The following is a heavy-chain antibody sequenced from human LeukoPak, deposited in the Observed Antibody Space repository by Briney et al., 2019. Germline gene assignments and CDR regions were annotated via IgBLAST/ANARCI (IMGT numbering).Heavy chain of an antibody. CDR1: GFTFSSYA. Sequence: GGSLRLSCAASGFTFSSYAMSWVRQAPGKGLEWVSAISGSGGSTYYADSVKGRFTISRDNSKNTLYLQMNSLRAEDTAVYYCAKVVAYIDWLLRGPYYFDYWGQGTLVTVSS. D-gene: IGHD3-9*01. J-gene: IGHJ4*02. V-gene: IGHV3-23*01. CDR2: ISGSGGST. CDR3: AKVVAYIDWLLRGPYYFDY.